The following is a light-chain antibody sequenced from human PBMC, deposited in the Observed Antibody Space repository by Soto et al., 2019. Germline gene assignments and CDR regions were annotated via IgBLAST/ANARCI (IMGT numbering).Light chain of an antibody. CDR3: QQYTSPPWT. CDR1: QSAPGNY. Sequence: EIVLTQFPGTLSLSAGERATLSCSASQSAPGNYLAGLQRNPCQAPRLLIYRASSRAPGIPDRFSGSGSGTDFTLTINRLEPEDFAVYYCQQYTSPPWTLGQGTKVE. V-gene: IGKV3-20*01. J-gene: IGKJ1*01. CDR2: RAS.